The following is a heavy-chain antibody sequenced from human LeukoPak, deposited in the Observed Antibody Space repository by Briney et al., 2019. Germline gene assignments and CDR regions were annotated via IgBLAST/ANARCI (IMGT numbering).Heavy chain of an antibody. CDR3: ARGGITFGGVIESDFDY. D-gene: IGHD3-16*02. CDR1: GGSISRGGYY. Sequence: PSQTLSLTCTVSGGSISRGGYYWSWMGQHPGKGLEGIGYIYYSGSTYYNPSLKSRVTISVDTSKNQFYLKLSSVTAADTAVYYCARGGITFGGVIESDFDYWGQGTLVTVSS. V-gene: IGHV4-31*03. CDR2: IYYSGST. J-gene: IGHJ4*02.